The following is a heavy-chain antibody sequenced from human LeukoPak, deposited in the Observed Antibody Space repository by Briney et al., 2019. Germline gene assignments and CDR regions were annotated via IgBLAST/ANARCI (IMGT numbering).Heavy chain of an antibody. CDR3: AKDPSVWGSYRYTSRGPDY. Sequence: GGSLRLSCAASGFTFSSYGMHWVRQAPGKGLEWVAVISYDGSNKYYADSVKGRFTISRDNSKNTLYLQMNSLRAEDTAVYYCAKDPSVWGSYRYTSRGPDYWGQGTLVTVFS. CDR1: GFTFSSYG. V-gene: IGHV3-30*18. D-gene: IGHD3-16*02. J-gene: IGHJ4*02. CDR2: ISYDGSNK.